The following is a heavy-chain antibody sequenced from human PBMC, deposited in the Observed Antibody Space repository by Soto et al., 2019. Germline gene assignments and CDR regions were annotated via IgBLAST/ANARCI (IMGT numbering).Heavy chain of an antibody. V-gene: IGHV4-59*08. J-gene: IGHJ4*02. CDR3: AGVWCSGGSCYLGFDY. CDR1: GGSISSYY. Sequence: QVQLQESGPGLVKPSETLSLTCTVCGGSISSYYWSWIRQPPGKGLEWIGYIYYSGSTNYNPSLKSRVNMSVDTSKNQFSLELSSVTAADTAVYYCAGVWCSGGSCYLGFDYWGQGTLVTVSS. D-gene: IGHD2-15*01. CDR2: IYYSGST.